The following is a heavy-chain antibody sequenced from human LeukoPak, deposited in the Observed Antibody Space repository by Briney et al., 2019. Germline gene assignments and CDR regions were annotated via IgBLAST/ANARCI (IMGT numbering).Heavy chain of an antibody. V-gene: IGHV4-39*01. J-gene: IGHJ4*02. Sequence: SETLSLTCTVSGGSISSSSYYWGWIRQPPGKGLEWIGSIYYSGSTYYNPSLKSRVTISVDTSKNQFSLKLSSVTAADTAVYYCARRLLSGYSGDYWGQGTLSPSPQ. CDR2: IYYSGST. CDR1: GGSISSSSYY. CDR3: ARRLLSGYSGDY. D-gene: IGHD3-22*01.